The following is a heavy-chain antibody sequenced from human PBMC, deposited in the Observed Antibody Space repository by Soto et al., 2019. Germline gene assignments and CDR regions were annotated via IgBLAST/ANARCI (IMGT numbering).Heavy chain of an antibody. CDR2: IYYSGST. CDR1: GGPISSGDYY. Sequence: SETLSLTCTVSGGPISSGDYYWSWIRQPPGKGLEWLGYIYYSGSTYYNPSLKSRVTISVDTSKNQFSLKLSSVTAADTAVYYCARYRPYYDRGYFDYWGQGTLVTVSS. J-gene: IGHJ4*02. V-gene: IGHV4-30-4*01. CDR3: ARYRPYYDRGYFDY. D-gene: IGHD3-22*01.